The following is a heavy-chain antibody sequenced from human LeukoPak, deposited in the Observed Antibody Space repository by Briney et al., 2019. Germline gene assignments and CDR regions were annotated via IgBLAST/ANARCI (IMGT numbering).Heavy chain of an antibody. CDR1: GYTFTSYG. CDR2: ISAYNGNT. CDR3: ARDPEIVYEGYSSGWYEPLFDY. V-gene: IGHV1-18*01. J-gene: IGHJ4*02. Sequence: ASVKVSCKASGYTFTSYGISWVRQAPGQGLEWTGWISAYNGNTNYAQKLQGRVTMTTDTSTSTAYMELRSLRSDDTAVYYCARDPEIVYEGYSSGWYEPLFDYWGQGTLVTVSS. D-gene: IGHD6-19*01.